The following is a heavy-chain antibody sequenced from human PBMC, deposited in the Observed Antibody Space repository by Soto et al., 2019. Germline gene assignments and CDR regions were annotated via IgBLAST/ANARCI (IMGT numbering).Heavy chain of an antibody. CDR2: THHSGST. V-gene: IGHV4-31*03. D-gene: IGHD2-15*01. CDR1: GASISGGGYY. J-gene: IGHJ4*02. Sequence: SETLSLTCTVSGASISGGGYYWNWFRQHPGKGLEWLGHTHHSGSTYYNPTLESRVIISVDTSNNQFSLKLRSVTAADTAVYYCAIFRCSPYAPDYFDYCGQGSLVIVSS. CDR3: AIFRCSPYAPDYFDY.